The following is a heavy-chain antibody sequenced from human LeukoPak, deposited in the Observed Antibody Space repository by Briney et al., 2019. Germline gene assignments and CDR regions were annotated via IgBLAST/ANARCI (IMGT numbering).Heavy chain of an antibody. Sequence: PGGSLRLSCAASGFIFNTYVMHWVRQAPGKGLEWVANIKQDGSEKYYVDSVKGRFTISRDNAKNSLYLQMNSLRAEDTAVYYCARSPLPYYYYYYMDVWGKGTTVTVSS. CDR3: ARSPLPYYYYYYMDV. V-gene: IGHV3-7*01. CDR2: IKQDGSEK. J-gene: IGHJ6*03. CDR1: GFIFNTYV.